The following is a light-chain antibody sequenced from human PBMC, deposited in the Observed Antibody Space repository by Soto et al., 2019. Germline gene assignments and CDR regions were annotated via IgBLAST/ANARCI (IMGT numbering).Light chain of an antibody. CDR3: QQYGSSPVT. CDR1: QSVSSSY. CDR2: GAS. Sequence: EIVLTQSPGTLSLSPGERATLSCRASQSVSSSYLAWYQQKPGQAPRLLIYGASSRATGIPDRFSGSGSVTDFTLTISRLEPEDFAVYYCQQYGSSPVTFGRGTKVDIK. J-gene: IGKJ3*01. V-gene: IGKV3-20*01.